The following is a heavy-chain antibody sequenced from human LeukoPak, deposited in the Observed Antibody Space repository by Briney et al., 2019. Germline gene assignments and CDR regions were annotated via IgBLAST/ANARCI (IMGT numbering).Heavy chain of an antibody. V-gene: IGHV3-53*01. CDR1: GFTVSSNY. CDR3: ARVTEGHWFDP. J-gene: IGHJ5*02. CDR2: IYSGGST. Sequence: PGGSLRLSCAASGFTVSSNYMSWVRQAPGKGLEWVSVIYSGGSTYYADSVKGRFTISRDNSKNTLYLQMNSLRAEDTAVYYCARVTEGHWFDPWGQGTLVTVSS. D-gene: IGHD2-21*02.